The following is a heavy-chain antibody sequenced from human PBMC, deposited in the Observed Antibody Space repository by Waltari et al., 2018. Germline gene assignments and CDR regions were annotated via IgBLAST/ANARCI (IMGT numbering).Heavy chain of an antibody. D-gene: IGHD1-1*01. CDR2: LNTTTATP. CDR1: GYMIRYTA. J-gene: IGHJ4*02. CDR3: ARVNDNYFEL. Sequence: QVPLVQSGSEVKKHGASEKVSCTPSGYMIRYTALRWVRQATGHRLEWIGWLNTTTATPPFAQGFTGRFVFSLDPSVGTAFLQISSLQPEDTAVYYCARVNDNYFELWGQGTMVTVSS. V-gene: IGHV7-4-1*02.